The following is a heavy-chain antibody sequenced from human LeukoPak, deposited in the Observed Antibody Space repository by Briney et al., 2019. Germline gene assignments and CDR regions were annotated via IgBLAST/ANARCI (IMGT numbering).Heavy chain of an antibody. Sequence: GGSLRLSCAASGFTFTTFPMHWVRQPPGKGLEWVAVISYDGTDKYYADSVKGRFTISRDNSKSTLYLQMDSLRAEGTAVYYCASPNSMAGTHYFHYWGQGTLVTVSS. CDR1: GFTFTTFP. V-gene: IGHV3-30*04. D-gene: IGHD6-19*01. CDR2: ISYDGTDK. J-gene: IGHJ4*02. CDR3: ASPNSMAGTHYFHY.